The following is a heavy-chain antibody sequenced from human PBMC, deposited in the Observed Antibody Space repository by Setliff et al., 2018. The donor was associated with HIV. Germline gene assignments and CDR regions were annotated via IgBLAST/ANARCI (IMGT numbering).Heavy chain of an antibody. J-gene: IGHJ4*02. CDR2: IYYSGST. CDR1: GASISSGGYY. CDR3: ARGRGSSSSWPIDY. Sequence: PSETLSLTCTVSGASISSGGYYWSWIRQHPGKGLEWIGYIYYSGSTYYNPSLKSRVTISVDTSRNQFSLKLSSVTAADTAAYFCARGRGSSSSWPIDYWGQGTLVTVSS. V-gene: IGHV4-31*03. D-gene: IGHD6-13*01.